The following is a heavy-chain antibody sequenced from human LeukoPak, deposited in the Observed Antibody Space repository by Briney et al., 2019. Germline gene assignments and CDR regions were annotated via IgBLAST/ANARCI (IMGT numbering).Heavy chain of an antibody. V-gene: IGHV3-21*01. J-gene: IGHJ4*02. CDR1: GFTFSSYS. D-gene: IGHD4-23*01. Sequence: GALRLSCSASGFTFSSYSMNWVRQAPGKGLEWVSSISSSSSYIYYADSVKGRFTISRDNAKNSLYLQMNSLRAEDTAVYYCAVLDYGGNSDYWGQGTLVTVSS. CDR2: ISSSSSYI. CDR3: AVLDYGGNSDY.